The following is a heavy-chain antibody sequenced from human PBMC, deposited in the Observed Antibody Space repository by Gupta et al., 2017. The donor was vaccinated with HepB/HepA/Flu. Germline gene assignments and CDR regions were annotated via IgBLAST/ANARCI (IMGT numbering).Heavy chain of an antibody. CDR3: LSWKPDFV. J-gene: IGHJ4*02. D-gene: IGHD3-3*01. CDR2: IKTKTIGYAT. CDR1: GFTFSGSN. Sequence: EVQLVESGGGLVQPGEYLKLSCAASGFTFSGSNIHWVRQASGKGLEWVGRIKTKTIGYATEYAASVTGRFTISRDDSKNTAYLQMNSLKTEDTAVYYCLSWKPDFVWGQGTLVTVSS. V-gene: IGHV3-73*01.